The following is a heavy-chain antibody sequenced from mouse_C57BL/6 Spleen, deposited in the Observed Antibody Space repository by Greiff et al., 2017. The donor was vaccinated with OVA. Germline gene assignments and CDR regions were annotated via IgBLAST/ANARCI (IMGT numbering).Heavy chain of an antibody. CDR3: AREGGGSSFYYAMDY. Sequence: EVKLVESGGGLVKPGGSLKLSCAASGFTFSSYAMSWVRQTPEKRLEWVATISDGGSYTYYPDNVKGRFTISRDNAKNNLYLQMSHLKSEDTAMYYCAREGGGSSFYYAMDYWGQGTSVTVSS. D-gene: IGHD1-1*01. CDR2: ISDGGSYT. V-gene: IGHV5-4*01. J-gene: IGHJ4*01. CDR1: GFTFSSYA.